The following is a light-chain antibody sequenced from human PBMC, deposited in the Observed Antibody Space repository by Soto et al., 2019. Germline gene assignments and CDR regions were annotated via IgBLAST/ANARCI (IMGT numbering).Light chain of an antibody. J-gene: IGKJ1*01. CDR1: QSVRSTY. CDR3: QQYDTPSWT. Sequence: EIVLTQSPGTLSLSPGERATLSCRASQSVRSTYLAWYQQKPGQAPRLLIYGASSRATGIPDRFSGSGSGTDFTLTISRLEPEDSAVYYCQQYDTPSWTFGQGTKVEI. V-gene: IGKV3-20*01. CDR2: GAS.